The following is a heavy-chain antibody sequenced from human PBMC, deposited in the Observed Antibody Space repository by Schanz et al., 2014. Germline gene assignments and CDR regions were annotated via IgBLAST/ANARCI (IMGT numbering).Heavy chain of an antibody. Sequence: QVQLVQSGAEVKKPGASVKVSCKASGYTFTSYGISWVRQAPGQGLEWMGWISADNGNTNYAPKVQDRVTMTTDTSTSTAYMELRSLRSDDTAVYYCASGWGYDALTGYVFWGQGTLVTVSS. D-gene: IGHD3-9*01. J-gene: IGHJ4*02. CDR3: ASGWGYDALTGYVF. CDR2: ISADNGNT. V-gene: IGHV1-18*01. CDR1: GYTFTSYG.